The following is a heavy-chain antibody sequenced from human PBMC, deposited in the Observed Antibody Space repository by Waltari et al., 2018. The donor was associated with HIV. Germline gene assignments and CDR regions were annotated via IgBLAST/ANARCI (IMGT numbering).Heavy chain of an antibody. J-gene: IGHJ4*02. CDR1: GFTFTTYG. V-gene: IGHV3-30*03. D-gene: IGHD3-3*01. Sequence: QVQLVESGGGVVQPGRSLRLSCAASGFTFTTYGLHWVRQAPEKGLCWVAFISFDASNHDYGDSVKGRFTISRDDSKNTLFLQMNSLSPEDTAMYYCVRDPLAYYDFWSAYYFGDDWGQGTLVTVSS. CDR3: VRDPLAYYDFWSAYYFGDD. CDR2: ISFDASNH.